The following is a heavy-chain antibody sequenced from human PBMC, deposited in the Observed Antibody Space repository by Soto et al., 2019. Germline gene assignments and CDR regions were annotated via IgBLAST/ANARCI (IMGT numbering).Heavy chain of an antibody. V-gene: IGHV3-30*18. CDR2: ISYDGSNK. Sequence: GGSLRLSCAASGFTFSSYGMHWVRQAPGKGLEWVAVISYDGSNKYYADSVKGRFTISRDNSKNTLYLQMNSLRAEDTAVYYCAKDLMILQIGSPLLNWGQGTLVTVSS. J-gene: IGHJ4*02. D-gene: IGHD2-15*01. CDR3: AKDLMILQIGSPLLN. CDR1: GFTFSSYG.